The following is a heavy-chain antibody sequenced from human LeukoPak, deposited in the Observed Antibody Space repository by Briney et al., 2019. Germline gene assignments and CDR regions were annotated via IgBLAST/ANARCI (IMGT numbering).Heavy chain of an antibody. J-gene: IGHJ6*03. CDR3: ARGVIVVVPAAIGGLDYYYYMDV. CDR2: INHSGSN. Sequence: PSETLSLTCAVYGGSFSGYYWSWIRQPPGQGLEWIGEINHSGSNNYNPSLKSRVTISVDTSKNQFSLKLSSVTAADTAVYYCARGVIVVVPAAIGGLDYYYYMDVWGKGTTVTVSS. CDR1: GGSFSGYY. D-gene: IGHD2-2*01. V-gene: IGHV4-34*01.